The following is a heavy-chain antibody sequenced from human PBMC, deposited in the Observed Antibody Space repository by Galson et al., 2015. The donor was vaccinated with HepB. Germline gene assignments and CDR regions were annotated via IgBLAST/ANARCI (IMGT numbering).Heavy chain of an antibody. D-gene: IGHD6-13*01. V-gene: IGHV4-59*08. Sequence: QVQLQESGPGLVKPSETLSLTCTVSGGSISSYYWSWIRQPPGKGLEWIGYIYYSGSTNYNPSLKSRVTISVDTSKNQFSLKLSSVTAADTAVYYCARHVDGGWEQQRENYYFDYWGQGTLVTVSS. CDR1: GGSISSYY. J-gene: IGHJ4*02. CDR2: IYYSGST. CDR3: ARHVDGGWEQQRENYYFDY.